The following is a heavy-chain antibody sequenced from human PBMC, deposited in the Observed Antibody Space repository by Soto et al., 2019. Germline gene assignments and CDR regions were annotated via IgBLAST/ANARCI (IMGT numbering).Heavy chain of an antibody. V-gene: IGHV4-30-4*01. CDR2: IYYSGNT. J-gene: IGHJ4*02. CDR3: AREGGESSDGLYYFDS. Sequence: AXETLSVTCTVSGGSTSSDNYWGWIRQPPGKGLEWIGHIYYSGNTDYNPSLKSRLAISIDTSKNQFSLKLSSVTAADTAVYFCAREGGESSDGLYYFDSWGQGSLVTVSS. D-gene: IGHD3-16*01. CDR1: GGSTSSDNY.